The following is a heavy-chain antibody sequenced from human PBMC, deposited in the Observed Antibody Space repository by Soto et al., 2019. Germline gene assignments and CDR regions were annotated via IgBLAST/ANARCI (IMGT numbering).Heavy chain of an antibody. J-gene: IGHJ4*02. V-gene: IGHV4-34*01. CDR2: INHSGST. D-gene: IGHD1-1*01. Sequence: PSETLSLTCAVYGGSFSGHYWTWIRQPPGKGLEWIGEINHSGSTDYNPSLKSRVTISVDTSKNQISLKVSSVTAADTALYYCASVSADRTGTTFFDYSGQGTRVIVSS. CDR3: ASVSADRTGTTFFDY. CDR1: GGSFSGHY.